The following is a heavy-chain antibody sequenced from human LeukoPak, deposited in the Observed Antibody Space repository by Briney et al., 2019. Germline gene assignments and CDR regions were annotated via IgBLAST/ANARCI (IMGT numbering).Heavy chain of an antibody. CDR3: ASSRLSITGTIYFDY. CDR1: GGSFSGYY. D-gene: IGHD1-20*01. J-gene: IGHJ4*02. V-gene: IGHV4-34*01. CDR2: ISHSGST. Sequence: SETLSLTCAVYGGSFSGYYWSWIRQPPGKGLEWIGEISHSGSTNYNPSLKSRVTISVDTSKNQFSLKLSSVTAADTAVYYCASSRLSITGTIYFDYWGQGTLVTVSS.